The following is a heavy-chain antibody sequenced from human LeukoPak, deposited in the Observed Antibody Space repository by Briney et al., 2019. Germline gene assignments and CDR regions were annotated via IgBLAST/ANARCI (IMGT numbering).Heavy chain of an antibody. CDR1: GGSISSYY. D-gene: IGHD6-19*01. CDR2: IYYSGST. Sequence: SETQSLTCTVSGGSISSYYWSWIRQPPGKGLEWIGYIYYSGSTNYNPSLKSRVTISVDTSKNQFSLKLSSVTAADTAVYYCARSVAGTGAYAFDIWGQGTMVTVSS. J-gene: IGHJ3*02. CDR3: ARSVAGTGAYAFDI. V-gene: IGHV4-59*01.